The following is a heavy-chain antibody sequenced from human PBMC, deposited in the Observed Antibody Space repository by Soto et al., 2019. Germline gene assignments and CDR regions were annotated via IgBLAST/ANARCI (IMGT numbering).Heavy chain of an antibody. CDR3: AIGLSPLWFGELSLYYYYGMDV. D-gene: IGHD3-10*01. J-gene: IGHJ6*02. CDR2: INHSGST. V-gene: IGHV4-34*01. CDR1: GGSFSGYY. Sequence: PSETLSLTCAVYGGSFSGYYWSWIRQPPGKGLEWIGEINHSGSTNYNPSLKSRVTISVDTSKNQFSLKLSSVTAADTAVYYCAIGLSPLWFGELSLYYYYGMDVWGQGTTVTVS.